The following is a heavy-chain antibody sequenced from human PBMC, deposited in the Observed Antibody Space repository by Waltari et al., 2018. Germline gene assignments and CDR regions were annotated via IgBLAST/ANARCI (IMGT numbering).Heavy chain of an antibody. Sequence: QLQLQGSGPGQVNPSEILSLTCTVSGDSISSSSYYWGWIRQPPGKGLEWIGSIYHSGSTYYNPSLKSRLSISVDTPKNQFSLKLSSVTAADAAIYYCARLRSNMTPFDPWGQGTLVTVSS. CDR3: ARLRSNMTPFDP. J-gene: IGHJ5*02. V-gene: IGHV4-39*01. CDR1: GDSISSSSYY. D-gene: IGHD2-8*01. CDR2: IYHSGST.